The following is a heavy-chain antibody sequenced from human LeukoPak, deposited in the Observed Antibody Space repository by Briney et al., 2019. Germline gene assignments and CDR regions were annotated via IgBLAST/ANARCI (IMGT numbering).Heavy chain of an antibody. D-gene: IGHD2-2*01. CDR3: ARMAPGYCSSTSCGFDP. V-gene: IGHV3-53*01. CDR2: IYSGGST. Sequence: GGSLRLSCAASGFTVSSNYMSWVRQAPGKGLEWVSVIYSGGSTYYPDSVKGRFTISRDNSKNTLYLQMNSLRAEDTAVYYCARMAPGYCSSTSCGFDPWGQGTLVTVSS. CDR1: GFTVSSNY. J-gene: IGHJ5*02.